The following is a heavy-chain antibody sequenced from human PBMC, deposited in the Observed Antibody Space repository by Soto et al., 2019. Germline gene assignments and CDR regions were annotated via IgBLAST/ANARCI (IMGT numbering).Heavy chain of an antibody. CDR3: ARARAAIAAAAIFDC. Sequence: QVQLQESGPGLVKPSGTLSLTCAVSGGSISTSNWWSWVRQPPGKGLEWIGEVYRTGSTNYNPSLLSRLTISVDKSKNQFSLKLTSVTAADTAVYYCARARAAIAAAAIFDCWGQGTLVTVSS. J-gene: IGHJ4*02. D-gene: IGHD6-13*01. V-gene: IGHV4-4*02. CDR2: VYRTGST. CDR1: GGSISTSNW.